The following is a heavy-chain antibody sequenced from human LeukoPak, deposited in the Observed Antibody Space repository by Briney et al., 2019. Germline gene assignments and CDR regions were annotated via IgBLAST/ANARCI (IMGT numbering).Heavy chain of an antibody. D-gene: IGHD6-13*01. J-gene: IGHJ6*02. Sequence: GGSLRLSCAASGFSFSNYEMNWVRLAPGKALEWISYIRSSGTTMYYADSVKGRFTVSRDNAKSSLYLQMNSLRAEDTAVYYCARLRAGYGMDVWGQGTTVTVSS. CDR2: IRSSGTTM. CDR3: ARLRAGYGMDV. V-gene: IGHV3-48*03. CDR1: GFSFSNYE.